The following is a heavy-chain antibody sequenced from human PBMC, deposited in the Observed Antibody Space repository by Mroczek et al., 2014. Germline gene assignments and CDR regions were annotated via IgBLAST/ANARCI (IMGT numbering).Heavy chain of an antibody. Sequence: QVQLQQWGPGLVKPSQTLSLTCTVSGGSISSGSYYWSWIRQPAGKGLEWIGRIYTSGSTNYNPSLKSRVTMSVDTSKNQFSLKLSSVTAADTAVYYCARGGHSPPRRYYYYYYMDVWGKGTTVTVSS. V-gene: IGHV4-61*02. D-gene: IGHD1-1*01. CDR2: IYTSGST. CDR1: GGSISSGSYY. CDR3: ARGGHSPPRRYYYYYYMDV. J-gene: IGHJ6*03.